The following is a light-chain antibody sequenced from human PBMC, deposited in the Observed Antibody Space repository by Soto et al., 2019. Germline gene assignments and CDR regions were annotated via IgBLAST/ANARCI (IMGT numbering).Light chain of an antibody. V-gene: IGLV2-14*03. Sequence: QSALTQPASVSGSPGRSVTISCTGTSSDVGDFNYVSWYQHLPGRAPKLIIYDVTNRPSGISYRFSASKSGRTASLTISGLQAEDEADYYCGSYSSSTTHVVFGGGTKVTVL. CDR3: GSYSSSTTHVV. CDR2: DVT. J-gene: IGLJ2*01. CDR1: SSDVGDFNY.